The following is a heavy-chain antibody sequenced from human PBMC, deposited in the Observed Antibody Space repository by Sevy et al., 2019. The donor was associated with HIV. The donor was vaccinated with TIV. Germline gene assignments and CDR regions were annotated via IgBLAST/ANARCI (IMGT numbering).Heavy chain of an antibody. CDR3: ARGGSDGNY. V-gene: IGHV1-2*02. D-gene: IGHD5-12*01. Sequence: SVKVSCKASGYTFSDYSIYWIRQAPGQGFEWMGWINAASGVTNFAQKFQGRVTMTRDTSINTAYMEVYRLSSDDTAVYYCARGGSDGNYWGQGTLVTVSS. J-gene: IGHJ4*02. CDR2: INAASGVT. CDR1: GYTFSDYS.